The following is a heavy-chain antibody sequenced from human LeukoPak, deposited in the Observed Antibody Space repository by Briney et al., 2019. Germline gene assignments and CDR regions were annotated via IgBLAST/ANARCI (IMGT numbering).Heavy chain of an antibody. CDR3: ARVYLRRGSGWYYFDY. Sequence: ASVKVSCKTSGYSFIDYYVHWVRQAPGRGLEWMGWINPNSGVTNCAQKFQGRVTMNRDTYISTAYMELSRLRSGDTAFYYCARVYLRRGSGWYYFDYWGQGTLVTVSS. J-gene: IGHJ4*02. CDR2: INPNSGVT. CDR1: GYSFIDYY. D-gene: IGHD6-19*01. V-gene: IGHV1-2*02.